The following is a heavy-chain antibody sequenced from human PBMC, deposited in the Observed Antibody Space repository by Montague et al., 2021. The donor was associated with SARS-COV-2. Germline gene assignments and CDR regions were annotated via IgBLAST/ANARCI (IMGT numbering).Heavy chain of an antibody. D-gene: IGHD1-26*01. CDR1: GASMRTYY. CDR2: ISNSGIT. CDR3: ARDLRWGRWYIDV. J-gene: IGHJ2*01. V-gene: IGHV4-59*01. Sequence: SETLSLTCSVSGASMRTYYWTWIRESPGRGLERIGYISNSGITNYNPSLKSRATISLDTSKTQFSLKLTSVTTSDTALYYCARDLRWGRWYIDVWGRGTLVTVSS.